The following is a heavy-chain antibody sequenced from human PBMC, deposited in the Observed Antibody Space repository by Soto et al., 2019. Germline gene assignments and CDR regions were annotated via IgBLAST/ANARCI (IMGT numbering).Heavy chain of an antibody. Sequence: QVQLVQSGAELKKPGASVKVSCATSGYTFTSNSITWVRQAPGQGLEWMGWISAYNGERSYAEKFKGRITMTKDTSTSTAYMELRSLRSDDTAVYYCARVWGSYRAPSGGAGFDPWGQGTLVTVSS. V-gene: IGHV1-18*04. J-gene: IGHJ5*02. CDR2: ISAYNGER. D-gene: IGHD3-16*02. CDR3: ARVWGSYRAPSGGAGFDP. CDR1: GYTFTSNS.